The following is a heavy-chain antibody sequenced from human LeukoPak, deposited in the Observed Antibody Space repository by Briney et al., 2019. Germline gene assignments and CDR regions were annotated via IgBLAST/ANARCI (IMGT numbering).Heavy chain of an antibody. Sequence: GESLKISCKGSGYIFTTYWIGWVRQMPGKGLEWMGFIFPGDSDTRYSPSFQGHVTISADKSINTAYMQWSSLKASDTAMYYCVRRKSRQQLERGYNWLDPWGQGTLVTVSS. CDR3: VRRKSRQQLERGYNWLDP. CDR2: IFPGDSDT. D-gene: IGHD6-13*01. J-gene: IGHJ5*02. V-gene: IGHV5-51*01. CDR1: GYIFTTYW.